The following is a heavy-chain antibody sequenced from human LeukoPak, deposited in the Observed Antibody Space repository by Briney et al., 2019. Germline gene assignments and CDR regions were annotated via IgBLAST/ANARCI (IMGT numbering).Heavy chain of an antibody. CDR3: ARGSSGTYSSWVDY. J-gene: IGHJ4*02. V-gene: IGHV4-59*01. CDR1: GGSISSYY. D-gene: IGHD3-10*01. CDR2: ISYSGST. Sequence: SETLSLTCAVYGGSISSYYWSWIRLSPGKGLERIGYISYSGSTNYNPSLKSRVTISVDTSKNQFSLQLSSVTAADTAVYYCARGSSGTYSSWVDYWGQGTLVTVSS.